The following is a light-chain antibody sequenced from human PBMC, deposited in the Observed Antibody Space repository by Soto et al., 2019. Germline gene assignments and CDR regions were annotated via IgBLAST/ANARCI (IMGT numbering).Light chain of an antibody. V-gene: IGKV3-15*01. J-gene: IGKJ1*01. CDR2: ASS. CDR3: HQYHNYPWT. Sequence: EIVMTQSPATLSLSPGERATLSCRASQSISDNLALYHQKPVHPPSPLIYASSTLATGFPSRFSGSGSGTEFTLTISSLQPEDFAFYFCHQYHNYPWTFGHGTKVDIK. CDR1: QSISDN.